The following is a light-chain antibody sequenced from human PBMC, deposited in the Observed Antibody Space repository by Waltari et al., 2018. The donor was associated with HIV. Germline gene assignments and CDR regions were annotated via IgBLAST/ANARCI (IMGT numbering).Light chain of an antibody. Sequence: SCELTQPHSVSVATAQMATITCGGNNIGSKAVHWCQQKPCQDPVLVIYGDSNRPSGIPERFSGSTPGNTATLTISRIQAGDEADYYCQVWDSSSGHLVFGGGTKLTVL. CDR1: NIGSKA. J-gene: IGLJ2*01. V-gene: IGLV3-12*02. CDR2: GDS. CDR3: QVWDSSSGHLV.